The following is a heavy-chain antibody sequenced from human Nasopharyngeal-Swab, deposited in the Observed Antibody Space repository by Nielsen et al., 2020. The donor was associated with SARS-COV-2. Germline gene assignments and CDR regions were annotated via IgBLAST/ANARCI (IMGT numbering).Heavy chain of an antibody. D-gene: IGHD2-8*02. J-gene: IGHJ4*02. CDR3: ARGTPGIPGVDY. CDR2: VSGDGVTT. V-gene: IGHV3-64*02. Sequence: VRQAPGKGLEYLSAVSGDGVTTHYADSLKGRFTISRDNPKNTVYLQLGSLTAEDMAVYFCARGTPGIPGVDYWGQGTLVTVSS.